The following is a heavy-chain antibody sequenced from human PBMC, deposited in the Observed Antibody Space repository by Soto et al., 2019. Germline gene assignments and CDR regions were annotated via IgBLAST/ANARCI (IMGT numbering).Heavy chain of an antibody. CDR1: GGTFSSYT. Sequence: XVKVSCKASGGTFSSYTISWVRQAPGQGLEWIXWINPXSGNTGYAQKXXGRVTMTXXTSIGTAYMGLSSLRSEDTAVYYCARNRDDFAIWGQGTMVTV. CDR3: ARNRDDFAI. CDR2: INPXSGNT. J-gene: IGHJ3*02. V-gene: IGHV1-8*02.